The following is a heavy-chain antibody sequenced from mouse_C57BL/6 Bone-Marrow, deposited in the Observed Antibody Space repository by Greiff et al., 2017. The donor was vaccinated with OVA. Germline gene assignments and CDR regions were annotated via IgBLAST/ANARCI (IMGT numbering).Heavy chain of an antibody. CDR2: ISSGGDYI. D-gene: IGHD2-4*01. CDR3: TRVYYDYDGPWFAY. V-gene: IGHV5-9-1*02. CDR1: GFTFSSYA. Sequence: EVQGVESGEGLVKPGGSLKLSCAASGFTFSSYAMSWVRQTPEKRLEWVAYISSGGDYIYYADTVKGRFTISRDNARNTLYLQMSSLKSEDTAMYYCTRVYYDYDGPWFAYWGQGTLVTVSA. J-gene: IGHJ3*01.